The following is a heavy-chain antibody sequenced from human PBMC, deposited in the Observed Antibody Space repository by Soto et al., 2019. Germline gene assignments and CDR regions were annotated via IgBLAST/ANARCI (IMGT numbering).Heavy chain of an antibody. CDR2: ISHSGST. D-gene: IGHD1-26*01. Sequence: QLQLQESGSGLVKPSQTLSLTCAVSGGSISSGGYSWSWIRQPPGKGLEWIGYISHSGSTYYNPSLKSRVTIAVDRPKNQCSLKLRSVTAADTAVYYCARVVGAPNWFDPWGQGTLVTVSS. CDR1: GGSISSGGYS. V-gene: IGHV4-30-2*01. J-gene: IGHJ5*02. CDR3: ARVVGAPNWFDP.